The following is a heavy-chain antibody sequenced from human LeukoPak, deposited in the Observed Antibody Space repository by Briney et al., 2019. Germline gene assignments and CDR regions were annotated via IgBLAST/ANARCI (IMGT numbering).Heavy chain of an antibody. CDR3: ARGHFIVGAPRYYFDY. J-gene: IGHJ4*02. D-gene: IGHD1-26*01. CDR2: INPSGGST. CDR1: GYTFTSYY. Sequence: EASVKVSCKASGYTFTSYYMHWVRQAPGQGLEWMGIINPSGGSTSYAQKFQGRVTMTRDMSTSTVYMELSSLRSEDTAVYYCARGHFIVGAPRYYFDYWGQGTLVTVSS. V-gene: IGHV1-46*01.